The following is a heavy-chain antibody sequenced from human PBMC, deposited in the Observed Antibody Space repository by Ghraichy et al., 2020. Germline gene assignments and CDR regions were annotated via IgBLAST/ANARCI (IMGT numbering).Heavy chain of an antibody. CDR2: ISYSGRT. CDR3: ATARGPYGDYERGWYFDL. D-gene: IGHD4-17*01. J-gene: IGHJ2*01. CDR1: GGSVNSGIYY. Sequence: SETLSLTCTVSGGSVNSGIYYWAWIRQPPGKGLEWIGSISYSGRTYYNPSLKSRVTMSVDTSKNQFSLKLSSVTAADTAVYYCATARGPYGDYERGWYFDLWGRGTLVTVSS. V-gene: IGHV4-39*07.